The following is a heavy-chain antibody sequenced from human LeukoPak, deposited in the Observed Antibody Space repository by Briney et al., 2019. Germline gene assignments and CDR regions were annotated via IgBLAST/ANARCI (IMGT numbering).Heavy chain of an antibody. Sequence: GRSLRLSCAASGFTFSNYGMHWVRQAPGKGLEWVAFIRYDGSNKYYADSVKGRFTISRDNSKNTLYLQMNSLRAEDTAVYYCAKDLRFLEWLGDYWGQGTLVTVSS. CDR1: GFTFSNYG. J-gene: IGHJ4*02. CDR3: AKDLRFLEWLGDY. V-gene: IGHV3-30*02. D-gene: IGHD3-3*01. CDR2: IRYDGSNK.